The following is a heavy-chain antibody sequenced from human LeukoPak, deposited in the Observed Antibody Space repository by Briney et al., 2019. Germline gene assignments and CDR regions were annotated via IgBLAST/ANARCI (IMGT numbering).Heavy chain of an antibody. CDR3: ARTATDAFDI. D-gene: IGHD2-21*02. CDR1: GFTFISYW. Sequence: GGSLRLSCAASGFTFISYWTHWVRQDPGKGLVWVSRINADGSSTSYADSVKGRFTISRDSAKNTLYLQMNSLRAEDTAVYYCARTATDAFDIWGQGTMVTVSS. J-gene: IGHJ3*02. CDR2: INADGSST. V-gene: IGHV3-74*01.